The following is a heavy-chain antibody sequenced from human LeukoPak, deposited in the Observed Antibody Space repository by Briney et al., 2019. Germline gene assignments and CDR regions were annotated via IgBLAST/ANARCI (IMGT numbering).Heavy chain of an antibody. CDR3: VKDLDDYPPSDAFDL. CDR2: VSSRGGNT. J-gene: IGHJ3*01. D-gene: IGHD4/OR15-4a*01. CDR1: GYTFSDYP. V-gene: IGHV3-64D*06. Sequence: GGSLRLSWSASGYTFSDYPVHWVRQAPGQGLECFSTVSSRGGNTHYADSVKGRFTISRDNSKNTLYLQMSSLRADDTAVYYCVKDLDDYPPSDAFDLWGQGTMVSVSS.